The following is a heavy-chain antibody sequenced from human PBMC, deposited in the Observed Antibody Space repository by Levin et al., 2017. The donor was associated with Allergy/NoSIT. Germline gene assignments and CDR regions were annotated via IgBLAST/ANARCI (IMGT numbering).Heavy chain of an antibody. Sequence: ASVKVSCKASGYTFTGYYIHWVRQAPGQGLEWMGWINPNSGGTNYAQKFQGRVTMTRDTSISTAYMELSRLRSDDTAVYYCARVYCTNGVCYGSYFDYWGQGTLVTVSS. CDR2: INPNSGGT. CDR1: GYTFTGYY. V-gene: IGHV1-2*02. J-gene: IGHJ4*02. D-gene: IGHD2-8*01. CDR3: ARVYCTNGVCYGSYFDY.